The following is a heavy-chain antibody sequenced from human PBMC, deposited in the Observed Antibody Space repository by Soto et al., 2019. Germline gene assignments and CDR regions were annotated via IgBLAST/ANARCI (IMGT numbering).Heavy chain of an antibody. J-gene: IGHJ5*02. CDR1: GGSFSGYY. CDR3: ARSGPSPGYCSSTSCYKMGWYWFDP. Sequence: PSETLSLTCAVYGGSFSGYYWSWIRQPPGKGLEWIGEINHSGSTNYNPSLKSRVTISVDTSKNQFSLKLSSVTAADTAVYYCARSGPSPGYCSSTSCYKMGWYWFDPWGQGTLVTVSS. D-gene: IGHD2-2*02. V-gene: IGHV4-34*01. CDR2: INHSGST.